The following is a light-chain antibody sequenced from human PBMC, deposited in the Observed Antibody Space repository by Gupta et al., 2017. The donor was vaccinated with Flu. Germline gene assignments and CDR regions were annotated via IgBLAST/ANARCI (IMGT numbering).Light chain of an antibody. CDR1: TGPVTGDHY. CDR3: LLSYTNALWV. J-gene: IGLJ3*02. CDR2: DTN. Sequence: VVTQDPSLHPSPDGPLTLTRGSSTGPVTGDHYAFWFQQRPGQAPTTLIYDTNNRHSRTPARFSGSLLGDKAALTLSGAQPEDEADYYCLLSYTNALWVFGGGTKLTV. V-gene: IGLV7-46*01.